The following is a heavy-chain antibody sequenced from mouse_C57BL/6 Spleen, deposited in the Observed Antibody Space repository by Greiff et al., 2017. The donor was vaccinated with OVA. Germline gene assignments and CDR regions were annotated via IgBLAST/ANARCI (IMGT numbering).Heavy chain of an antibody. J-gene: IGHJ3*01. D-gene: IGHD4-1*01. CDR1: GFTFSSYA. CDR2: ISDGGSYT. V-gene: IGHV5-4*01. CDR3: ARETGKGGWFAY. Sequence: EVKVVESGGGLVKPGGSLKLSCAASGFTFSSYAMSWVRQTPEKRLEWVATISDGGSYTYYPDNVKGRFTISRDNAKNNLYLQMSHLKSEDTAMYYCARETGKGGWFAYWGQGTLVTVSA.